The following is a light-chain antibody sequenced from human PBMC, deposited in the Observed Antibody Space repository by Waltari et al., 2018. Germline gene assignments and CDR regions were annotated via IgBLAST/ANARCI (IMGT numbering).Light chain of an antibody. J-gene: IGKJ4*01. Sequence: EIVLTQSPATLSLFAGERATLSCRASESVSRYLGWYQQKPGQAPRLLIYVTSSMPTGVPAWFIGSGYGTDFTLTICSLEPEDFALYFCQQRSLWPLTFGGGTKVEI. CDR2: VTS. CDR3: QQRSLWPLT. V-gene: IGKV3-11*01. CDR1: ESVSRY.